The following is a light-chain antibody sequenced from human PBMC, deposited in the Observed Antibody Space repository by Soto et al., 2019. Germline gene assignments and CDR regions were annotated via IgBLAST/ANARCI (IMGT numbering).Light chain of an antibody. Sequence: QSVLTHPASVSGSPGQSITISCTGTSSDVGGYNYVSWYQQHPGKAPKLMIYDVSNRPSGVSNRFSGSKSGNTASLTISGLQAEDEADYYCSSYTSSSTRWLFGGGTKLTVL. J-gene: IGLJ3*02. CDR1: SSDVGGYNY. CDR3: SSYTSSSTRWL. CDR2: DVS. V-gene: IGLV2-14*01.